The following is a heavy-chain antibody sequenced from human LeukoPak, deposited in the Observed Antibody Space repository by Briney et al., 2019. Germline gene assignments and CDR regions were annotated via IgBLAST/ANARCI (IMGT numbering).Heavy chain of an antibody. CDR3: ARVSTGSDAFDI. D-gene: IGHD1-1*01. J-gene: IGHJ3*02. V-gene: IGHV4-59*01. CDR1: GGSISSYY. CDR2: IYYSGST. Sequence: SETLSLTCTVSGGSISSYYWSWIRQPPGKGLEWIGYIYYSGSTNYNPSLKSRVTISVDTSKNQFSLKLSSVTAADTAVYYRARVSTGSDAFDIWGQGTMVTVSS.